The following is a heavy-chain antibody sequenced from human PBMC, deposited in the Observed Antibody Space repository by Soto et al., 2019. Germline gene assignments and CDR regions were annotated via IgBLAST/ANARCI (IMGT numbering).Heavy chain of an antibody. V-gene: IGHV4-4*02. Sequence: SETLSLTCAVSGGSISSSNWWSWVRQPPGKGLEWIGEIYHSGSTNYNPSLKSRVTISVDTSKNQFSLKLTSVTAADTAVYYCARFGKRSQAAAGTRLLDYYYYMDVWGTGTTVTVSS. CDR3: ARFGKRSQAAAGTRLLDYYYYMDV. CDR2: IYHSGST. J-gene: IGHJ6*03. D-gene: IGHD6-13*01. CDR1: GGSISSSNW.